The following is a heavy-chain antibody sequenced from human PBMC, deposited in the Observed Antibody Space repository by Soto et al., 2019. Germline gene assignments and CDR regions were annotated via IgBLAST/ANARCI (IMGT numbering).Heavy chain of an antibody. CDR1: GYSFTSYW. Sequence: PGESLKISCKGSGYSFTSYWISWVRQMPGKGLEWMGRIDPSDSYTNYSPSFQGHVTISADKSISTAYLQWSSLKASDTAMYYCARRLIAARPPYYYGMDVWGRGTTVTVSS. J-gene: IGHJ6*02. V-gene: IGHV5-10-1*01. D-gene: IGHD6-6*01. CDR2: IDPSDSYT. CDR3: ARRLIAARPPYYYGMDV.